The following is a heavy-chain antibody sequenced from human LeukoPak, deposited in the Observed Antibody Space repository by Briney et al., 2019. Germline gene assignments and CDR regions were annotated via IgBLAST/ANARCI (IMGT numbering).Heavy chain of an antibody. V-gene: IGHV3-21*01. D-gene: IGHD3-22*01. J-gene: IGHJ4*02. CDR3: ARDYTYYYDSSGYPDY. Sequence: GGSLRLSCAASGFTFSSYSMNWVRQAPGKGLEWVSSISSSSSYIYYADSERGRFTISRDNAKSSLYLQMNSLRAEDTAVYYWARDYTYYYDSSGYPDYWGQGTLVTVSS. CDR1: GFTFSSYS. CDR2: ISSSSSYI.